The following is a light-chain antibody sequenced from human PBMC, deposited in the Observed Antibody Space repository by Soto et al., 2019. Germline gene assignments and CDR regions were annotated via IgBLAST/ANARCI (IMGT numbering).Light chain of an antibody. CDR3: QHYNILPAT. V-gene: IGKV3-15*01. J-gene: IGKJ1*01. CDR1: QSVSSN. CDR2: GAS. Sequence: SVSPADSSKNSCRASQSVSSNLAWYQQKPGQAPRLLIYGASTRATGIPARFSGSGSGTELTLTISSLQSEDFAVYCCQHYNILPATFAEGTKVDIK.